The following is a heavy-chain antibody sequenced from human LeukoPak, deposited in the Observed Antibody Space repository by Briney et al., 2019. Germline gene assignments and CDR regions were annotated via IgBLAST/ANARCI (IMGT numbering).Heavy chain of an antibody. J-gene: IGHJ4*02. CDR1: GGSISSGIYS. V-gene: IGHV4-30-2*01. Sequence: SQTLSLTCAVSGGSISSGIYSWNWIRQPPGMGLEWIGYIYHTGHTYYNPSLKSRVTISVDRSKNQFSLKLSFVTAADTAVYYCARDSGDYPYYFDSWGQGALVTVSS. CDR3: ARDSGDYPYYFDS. D-gene: IGHD3-10*01. CDR2: IYHTGHT.